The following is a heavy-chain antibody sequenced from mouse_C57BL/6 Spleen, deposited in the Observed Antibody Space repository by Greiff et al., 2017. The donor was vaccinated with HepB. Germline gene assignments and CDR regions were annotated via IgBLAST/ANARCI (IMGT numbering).Heavy chain of an antibody. CDR2: ISYDGSN. D-gene: IGHD1-1*01. J-gene: IGHJ2*01. Sequence: DVKLQESGPGLVKPSQSLSLTCSVTGYSITSGYYWNWIRQFPGNKLEWMGYISYDGSNNYNPSLKNRISITRDTSKNQFFLKLNSVTTEDTATYYCARGDYYGSSYPYYFDYWGQGTTLTVSS. V-gene: IGHV3-6*01. CDR3: ARGDYYGSSYPYYFDY. CDR1: GYSITSGYY.